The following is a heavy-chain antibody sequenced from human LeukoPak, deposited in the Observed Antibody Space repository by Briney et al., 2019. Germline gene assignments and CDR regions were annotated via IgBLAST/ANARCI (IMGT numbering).Heavy chain of an antibody. J-gene: IGHJ4*02. CDR1: GFTFSNAW. D-gene: IGHD3-10*01. CDR3: ARDASYGSGSYYFDY. V-gene: IGHV3-11*06. Sequence: GGSLRLSCAASGFTFSNAWMSWVRQAPGKGLERVSYITNSGNSKSYADSVKGRFTISRDNSKNTLYLQMNSLRAEDTAVYYCARDASYGSGSYYFDYWGQGTLVTVSS. CDR2: ITNSGNSK.